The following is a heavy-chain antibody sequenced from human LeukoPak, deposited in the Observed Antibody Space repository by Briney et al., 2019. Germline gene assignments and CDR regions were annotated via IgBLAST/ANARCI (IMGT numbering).Heavy chain of an antibody. D-gene: IGHD6-13*01. J-gene: IGHJ4*02. V-gene: IGHV3-21*01. Sequence: GGSLRLSCAASGFTFSSYSMNWVRQAPGKGLEWVSSISSSSSYIYYADSVKGRFTISRDNSKNTLYLQMNSLRAEDTAVYYCAKGRMPIAAAGESDLDCWGQGTLVTVSS. CDR2: ISSSSSYI. CDR3: AKGRMPIAAAGESDLDC. CDR1: GFTFSSYS.